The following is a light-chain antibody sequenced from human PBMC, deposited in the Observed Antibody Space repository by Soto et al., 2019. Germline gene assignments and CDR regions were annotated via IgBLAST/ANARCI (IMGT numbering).Light chain of an antibody. CDR2: TAS. Sequence: IQMTQSPSSLSASVGDRVTITCRASQSINTYLNWYQQKPGKAPNLLIYTASRLESGVPSRFSGSGSGTDFTLTISSLQPEDFATYFCQQSYSRPRTFGQGTKVDIK. J-gene: IGKJ1*01. V-gene: IGKV1-39*01. CDR3: QQSYSRPRT. CDR1: QSINTY.